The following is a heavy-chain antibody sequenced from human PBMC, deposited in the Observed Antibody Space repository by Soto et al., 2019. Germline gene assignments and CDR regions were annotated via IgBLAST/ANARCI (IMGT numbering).Heavy chain of an antibody. CDR1: GGSISSSSYY. Sequence: SETLSLTCPVSGGSISSSSYYWGWIRQPPGKGLEWIGSIYYSGSTYYNPSLKSRVTISVDTSKNQFSLKLSSVTAADTAVYYCARHYYDSSGYWPYWGQGTLVTVSS. J-gene: IGHJ4*02. CDR2: IYYSGST. CDR3: ARHYYDSSGYWPY. V-gene: IGHV4-39*01. D-gene: IGHD3-22*01.